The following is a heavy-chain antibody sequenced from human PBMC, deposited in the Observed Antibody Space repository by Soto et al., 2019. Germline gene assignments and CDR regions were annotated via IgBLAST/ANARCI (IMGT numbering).Heavy chain of an antibody. CDR1: GFTFSDYA. D-gene: IGHD3-22*01. J-gene: IGHJ4*02. Sequence: PGGSLSLSCAASGFTFSDYAMHWVRQAPGKGLEWVAVISYNASNKYYADSVKGRFTISRDNSKNTLYLQMNSLRAEDTAVYYCATKYYYDSSGSIGYWGQGTLVTVSS. CDR3: ATKYYYDSSGSIGY. V-gene: IGHV3-30-3*01. CDR2: ISYNASNK.